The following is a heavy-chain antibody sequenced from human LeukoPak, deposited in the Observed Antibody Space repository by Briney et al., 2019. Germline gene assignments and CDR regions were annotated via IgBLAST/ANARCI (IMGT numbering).Heavy chain of an antibody. D-gene: IGHD2-2*01. J-gene: IGHJ5*02. CDR3: AKRTCSSTSCPNWFDP. V-gene: IGHV3-23*01. CDR2: ISGRADNI. Sequence: PGGSLRLSCAASGFTFSSYAMSWVRQAPGKGLEWVSLISGRADNIYYADSVRGRFTIPRDNSKNTLYLQMNSLRAEDTAVYYCAKRTCSSTSCPNWFDPWGQGTLVTVSS. CDR1: GFTFSSYA.